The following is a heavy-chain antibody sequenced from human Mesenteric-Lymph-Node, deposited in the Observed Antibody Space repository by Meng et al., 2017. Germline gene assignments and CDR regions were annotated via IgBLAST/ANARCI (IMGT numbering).Heavy chain of an antibody. V-gene: IGHV1-2*02. Sequence: ASVKVSCKASGYTFTAYYIHWVRQAPGQGLEWMGWINPNSGGTNYAQKFQGRVTMTRDTSISTAYMELSRLRSDDTAVYYCAREGYYGSGSYEGYYYYGMDVWGQGTTVTVSS. D-gene: IGHD3-10*01. CDR3: AREGYYGSGSYEGYYYYGMDV. CDR1: GYTFTAYY. J-gene: IGHJ6*02. CDR2: INPNSGGT.